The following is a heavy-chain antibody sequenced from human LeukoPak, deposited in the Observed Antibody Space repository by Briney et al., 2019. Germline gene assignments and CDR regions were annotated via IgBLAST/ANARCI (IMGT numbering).Heavy chain of an antibody. J-gene: IGHJ2*01. Sequence: GGSLRLSCAASGFTFSSYSMNWVRQAPGKGLEWVSYISSSSSYIYYADSVKGRFTISRDNAKNSVFLQMNSLRVEDTAVYYCARDFRGQWLKRRPSWYFDLWGRGTLVTVSS. CDR1: GFTFSSYS. CDR3: ARDFRGQWLKRRPSWYFDL. D-gene: IGHD6-19*01. V-gene: IGHV3-21*05. CDR2: ISSSSSYI.